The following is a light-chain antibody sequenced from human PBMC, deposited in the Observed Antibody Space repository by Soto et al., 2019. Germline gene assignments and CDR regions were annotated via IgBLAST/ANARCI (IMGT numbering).Light chain of an antibody. Sequence: QSVLTQPASVSGSPGQSITISCSGTISDVGGSNYVSWYQHHPGKAPRLMIFDVSNRPSGISNRFSGSKSGSTASLTISGLQAEDEADYYCSSYSSSSSPVVFGGGTKLTVL. V-gene: IGLV2-14*03. J-gene: IGLJ2*01. CDR3: SSYSSSSSPVV. CDR2: DVS. CDR1: ISDVGGSNY.